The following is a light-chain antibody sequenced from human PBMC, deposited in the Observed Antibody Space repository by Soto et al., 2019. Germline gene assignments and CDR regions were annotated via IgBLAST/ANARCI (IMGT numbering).Light chain of an antibody. Sequence: DIQMNKSPSTLSASVGDRVTLTCRASQSISSWLAWYQQKPGKAPKLLIHEASTLMSGVPSRFSGSGSGTEFTLTITSLQPDDFATYYCQQYNSQSQTFGQGTKVDIK. CDR2: EAS. CDR1: QSISSW. J-gene: IGKJ1*01. CDR3: QQYNSQSQT. V-gene: IGKV1-5*03.